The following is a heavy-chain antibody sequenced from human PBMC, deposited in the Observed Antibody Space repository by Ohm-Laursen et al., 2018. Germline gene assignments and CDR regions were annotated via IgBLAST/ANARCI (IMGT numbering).Heavy chain of an antibody. Sequence: PSDTLSLTCAVYGGSFSGYYWSRIRQPPGKGLEWIGEINHSGSTNYNPSLKSRVTISVDTSKNQFSLKLSSVTAADTAVYYCARGRLGYSSRGKRYYYYGMDVWGQGTTVTVSS. J-gene: IGHJ6*02. CDR2: INHSGST. CDR1: GGSFSGYY. CDR3: ARGRLGYSSRGKRYYYYGMDV. D-gene: IGHD6-13*01. V-gene: IGHV4-34*01.